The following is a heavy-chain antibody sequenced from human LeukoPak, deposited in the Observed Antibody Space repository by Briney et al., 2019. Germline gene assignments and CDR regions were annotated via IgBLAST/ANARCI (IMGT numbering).Heavy chain of an antibody. CDR3: ARQKSGYSP. D-gene: IGHD3-22*01. V-gene: IGHV4-39*01. Sequence: PSETLSLTCTVSGGSISSSSYYWGWIRQPPGNGLEWIGSIYYSGSTYYNPSLKSRVTISVDTSKNQFSLKLSSVTAADTAVYYCARQKSGYSPWGQGTLVTVSS. CDR2: IYYSGST. J-gene: IGHJ5*02. CDR1: GGSISSSSYY.